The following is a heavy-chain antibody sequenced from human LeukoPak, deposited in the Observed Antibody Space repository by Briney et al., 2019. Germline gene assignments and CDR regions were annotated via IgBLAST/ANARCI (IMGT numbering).Heavy chain of an antibody. J-gene: IGHJ3*02. V-gene: IGHV1-3*01. CDR2: INAGNGNT. D-gene: IGHD1-26*01. CDR1: GYTFTSYA. Sequence: ASVKVSCKASGYTFTSYAMHWVRQAPGQRLEWMGWINAGNGNTKYSQKFQGRVTITRDTSASTAYMELSSLRSEDTAVYYCARDLFGGIIVGAFDIWGQGTMVTVSS. CDR3: ARDLFGGIIVGAFDI.